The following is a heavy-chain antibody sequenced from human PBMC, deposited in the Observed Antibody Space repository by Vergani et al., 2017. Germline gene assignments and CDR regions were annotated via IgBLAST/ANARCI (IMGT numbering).Heavy chain of an antibody. CDR1: GGSISSGGYY. D-gene: IGHD5-12*01. CDR3: AREVMEGNGGYARRVPVYYFDY. J-gene: IGHJ4*02. CDR2: IYYSGST. Sequence: QVQLQESGPGLVKPSQTLSLTCTVSGGSISSGGYYWSWIRQHPGKGLEWIGYIYYSGSTYYHTSLKSRVTIAVDTSKNQFSLKLSSVTAADTAVYYCAREVMEGNGGYARRVPVYYFDYWGQGTLVTVSS. V-gene: IGHV4-31*03.